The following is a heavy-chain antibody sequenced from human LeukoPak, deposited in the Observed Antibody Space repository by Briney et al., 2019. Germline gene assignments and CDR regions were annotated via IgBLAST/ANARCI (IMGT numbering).Heavy chain of an antibody. CDR2: IYGGGSR. CDR1: GATVSSNY. V-gene: IGHV3-66*04. CDR3: ARHFSGT. D-gene: IGHD3-3*01. J-gene: IGHJ5*02. Sequence: GGSLRLSCAVSGATVSSNYMSWVRQAPGKGLEWVSVIYGGGSRFYADSVKGRFTISRDISTNTSFLQLNSLGVDDTAVYYCARHFSGTWGQGTLVTVSS.